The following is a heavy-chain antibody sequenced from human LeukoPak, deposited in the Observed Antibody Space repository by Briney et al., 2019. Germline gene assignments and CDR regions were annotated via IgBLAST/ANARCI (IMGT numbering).Heavy chain of an antibody. J-gene: IGHJ4*02. Sequence: GGSLRLSCAASGFTFDDYAMHWVRQAPGKGLEWVSLISGDGGSTYYADSVKGRFTISRDNSENSLYLQMNSLRTEDTALYYCAKDTSSGWPCDYWGEGTLVTVSS. CDR2: ISGDGGST. D-gene: IGHD6-19*01. V-gene: IGHV3-43*02. CDR1: GFTFDDYA. CDR3: AKDTSSGWPCDY.